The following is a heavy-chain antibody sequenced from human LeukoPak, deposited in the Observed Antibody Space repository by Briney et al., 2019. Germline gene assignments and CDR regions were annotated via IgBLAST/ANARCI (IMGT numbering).Heavy chain of an antibody. V-gene: IGHV3-48*01. CDR1: GFTFSSYS. CDR3: TKDVQVGPTRGFFDS. CDR2: ISSSSNTI. J-gene: IGHJ4*03. Sequence: GGSLGLSCAASGFTFSSYSMNWVRQAPGKGLEWVSFISSSSNTIYYADSVKGRFTISRDNSKSMLYLQMDGLRAEDTAIYFCTKDVQVGPTRGFFDSWGQGTLVTVSS. D-gene: IGHD1-26*01.